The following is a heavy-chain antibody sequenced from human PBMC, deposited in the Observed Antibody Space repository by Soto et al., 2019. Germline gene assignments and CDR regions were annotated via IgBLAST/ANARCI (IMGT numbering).Heavy chain of an antibody. CDR1: GYTFTSYG. CDR2: ISAYNGNT. D-gene: IGHD1-1*01. V-gene: IGHV1-18*01. CDR3: ARRYKWNDPSGAFDI. Sequence: ASVKVSCKASGYTFTSYGISWVRQAPGQGLEWMGWISAYNGNTNYAQKLQGRVTMTTDTSTSTAYMELRSLRSDDTAVYYCARRYKWNDPSGAFDIWGQGTMVTVSS. J-gene: IGHJ3*02.